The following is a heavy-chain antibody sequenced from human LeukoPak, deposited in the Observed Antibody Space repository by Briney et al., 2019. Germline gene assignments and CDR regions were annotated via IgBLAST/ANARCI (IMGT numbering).Heavy chain of an antibody. CDR3: ARAYYESSAYRHAVYFDY. D-gene: IGHD3-22*01. Sequence: ASVKVSCKASGYTFNSSYMHWVRQAPGQGLEWTGIINPSDDSTRYAQKFHGRVTMTKDTSTNTVYMHLSSLSSDDTAVYYCARAYYESSAYRHAVYFDYWGQGTLVTVSS. CDR2: INPSDDST. J-gene: IGHJ4*02. V-gene: IGHV1-46*02. CDR1: GYTFNSSY.